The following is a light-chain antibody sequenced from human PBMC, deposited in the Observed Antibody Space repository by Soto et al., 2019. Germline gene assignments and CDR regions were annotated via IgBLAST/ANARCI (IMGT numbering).Light chain of an antibody. CDR3: QQANSFPLT. CDR1: QDISSW. CDR2: AAS. J-gene: IGKJ4*01. Sequence: DSQMTQSPSSVSASVGDVVTITCRVSQDISSWLAWYQHKPGKAPSLLFYAASSLQSGVPSSFRGSGSGTDFARTIAVLESEEFATYSCQQANSFPLTFGGGTKVEIK. V-gene: IGKV1D-12*01.